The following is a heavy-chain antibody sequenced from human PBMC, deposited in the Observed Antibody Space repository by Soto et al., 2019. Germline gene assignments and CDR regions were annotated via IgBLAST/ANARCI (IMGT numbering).Heavy chain of an antibody. J-gene: IGHJ4*02. D-gene: IGHD6-6*01. CDR2: AYYRSKWYH. CDR1: GDTVSSNTAA. CDR3: TRAEGLYSSSPYYFDY. V-gene: IGHV6-1*01. Sequence: SQTLSLTCAISGDTVSSNTAAWNWIRQSPSRGLEWLGRAYYRSKWYHDYAVSVESRVTFYPDTTKNQFSLLLYSVTPEDTAVYYCTRAEGLYSSSPYYFDYWGQGTLVTVSS.